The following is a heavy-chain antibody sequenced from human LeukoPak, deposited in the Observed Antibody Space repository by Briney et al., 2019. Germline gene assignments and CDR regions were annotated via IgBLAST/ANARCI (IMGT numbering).Heavy chain of an antibody. V-gene: IGHV4-34*01. CDR1: DESFSGYY. CDR2: IDDGGNT. Sequence: SETLSLTCDVYDESFSGYYWSWIRQSPGKGLEWIGEIDDGGNTNYNPSLMSRVIVSMEKSKKQFSLVMRSVAAADTAVYYCARFSRITWGDWGDAFDIWGQGTTVIVSS. CDR3: ARFSRITWGDWGDAFDI. D-gene: IGHD2-21*02. J-gene: IGHJ3*02.